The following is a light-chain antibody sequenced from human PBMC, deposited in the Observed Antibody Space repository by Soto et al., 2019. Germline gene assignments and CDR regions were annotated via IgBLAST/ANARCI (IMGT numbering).Light chain of an antibody. V-gene: IGKV3-11*01. J-gene: IGKJ5*01. Sequence: EIVLKLSVAAVSLSQEERATLSCRASQSVSINLAWYQQKPGQAPRLLIYDASNRPTGIPARFTGSGSGTDFNLTISSLEPEDFAVYYCHQRQYWPPITFGQRTLPEIK. CDR2: DAS. CDR1: QSVSIN. CDR3: HQRQYWPPIT.